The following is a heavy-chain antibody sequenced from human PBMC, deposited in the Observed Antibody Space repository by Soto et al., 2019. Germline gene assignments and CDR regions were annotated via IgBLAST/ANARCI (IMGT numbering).Heavy chain of an antibody. CDR3: AKQRAGYGSGSDTFYFDF. J-gene: IGHJ4*02. Sequence: SLRLSCAASGFTFNSYAMSWVRQAPGKGLEWVSALSGSGGTTYYADSVRGRFTISRDNSKNTLFLQMSSLRAEDTALYYCAKQRAGYGSGSDTFYFDFWGQGTLVTVSS. CDR1: GFTFNSYA. V-gene: IGHV3-23*01. D-gene: IGHD3-10*01. CDR2: LSGSGGTT.